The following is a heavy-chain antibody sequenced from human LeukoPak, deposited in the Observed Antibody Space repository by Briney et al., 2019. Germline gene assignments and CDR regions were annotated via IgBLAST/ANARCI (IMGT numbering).Heavy chain of an antibody. V-gene: IGHV3-7*01. CDR1: GFTFTTYW. CDR2: IKQDGSEK. Sequence: SGGSLRLSCTASGFTFTTYWMSWVRQAPGKGLEWVANIKQDGSEKYYVDSVKGRFTISRDNAKNSLYLQMNSLRAEDTAVYYCARAGYSSGWYTADAFDIWGQGTMVTVSS. CDR3: ARAGYSSGWYTADAFDI. D-gene: IGHD6-19*01. J-gene: IGHJ3*02.